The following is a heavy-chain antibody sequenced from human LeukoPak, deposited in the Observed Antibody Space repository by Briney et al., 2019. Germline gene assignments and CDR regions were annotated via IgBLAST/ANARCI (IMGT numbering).Heavy chain of an antibody. Sequence: RGSLRLSCAASGFTFSSYWMSWVRQAPGKGLEWVANIKQDGSEKYYVDSVKGRFTISRDNAKNSLYLQMNSLRAEDTAVYYCARDPVYYDFWSGYYNYYYYMDVWGKGTTVTVSS. V-gene: IGHV3-7*01. D-gene: IGHD3-3*01. CDR1: GFTFSSYW. CDR2: IKQDGSEK. J-gene: IGHJ6*03. CDR3: ARDPVYYDFWSGYYNYYYYMDV.